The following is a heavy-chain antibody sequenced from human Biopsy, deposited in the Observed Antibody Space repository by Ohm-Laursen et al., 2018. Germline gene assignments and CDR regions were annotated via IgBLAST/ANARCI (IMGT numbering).Heavy chain of an antibody. V-gene: IGHV4-59*08. J-gene: IGHJ4*02. D-gene: IGHD2-15*01. Sequence: TLSLTCAVSGGSISSFYWTWIRQPPGKGPEWIGDISDSGSTNYNPSLKSRVTISADTSKNQFSLKLGSVTVADTAVFYCARRGSGGRSFDYWGQGVLVTVSS. CDR3: ARRGSGGRSFDY. CDR2: ISDSGST. CDR1: GGSISSFY.